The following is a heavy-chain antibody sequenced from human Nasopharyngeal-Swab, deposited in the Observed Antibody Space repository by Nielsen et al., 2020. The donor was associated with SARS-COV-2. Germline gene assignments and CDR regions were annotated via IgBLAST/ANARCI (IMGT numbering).Heavy chain of an antibody. J-gene: IGHJ6*02. CDR2: IGTAGDT. V-gene: IGHV3-13*01. CDR3: ARDARGMDV. CDR1: GFTFSSYD. Sequence: GESLQISCAASGFTFSSYDMHWVRQATGKGLEWVSAIGTAGDTYYPGSVKGRFTISRENAKNSLYLQMNSLRAGDTAVYYCARDARGMDVWGQGTTVTVSS.